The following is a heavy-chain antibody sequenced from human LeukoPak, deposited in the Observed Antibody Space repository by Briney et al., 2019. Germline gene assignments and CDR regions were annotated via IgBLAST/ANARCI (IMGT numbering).Heavy chain of an antibody. CDR2: ISYDGSNK. J-gene: IGHJ4*02. V-gene: IGHV3-30*18. CDR1: GFTFSSYG. D-gene: IGHD3-10*01. CDR3: AKYRMVRGVLDY. Sequence: PGRSLRLSCAASGFTFSSYGMHWVRQAPGKGLEWVAVISYDGSNKYYADSVKGRFTISRDNSKNTLYLQMNSLRAEDTAVYYCAKYRMVRGVLDYWGQGTLVTVSS.